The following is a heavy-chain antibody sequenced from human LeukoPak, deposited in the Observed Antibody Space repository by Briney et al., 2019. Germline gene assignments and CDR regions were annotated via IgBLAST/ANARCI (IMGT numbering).Heavy chain of an antibody. V-gene: IGHV1-2*02. Sequence: ASVRVSCKASRYPFTDYYIHWGRQAPGQGLEWMGWIDLNSGGTNYAQKFQGRVAMTRDTSISTAYMEVSGLRSDDAAVYYCTLMIRGVVNRLDYWGQGTLVTVSS. D-gene: IGHD3-10*01. CDR3: TLMIRGVVNRLDY. CDR2: IDLNSGGT. CDR1: RYPFTDYY. J-gene: IGHJ4*02.